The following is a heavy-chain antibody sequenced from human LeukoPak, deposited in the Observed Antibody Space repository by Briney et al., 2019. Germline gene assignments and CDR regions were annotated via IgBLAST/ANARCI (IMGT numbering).Heavy chain of an antibody. Sequence: ASVKVSCKASGYTFTGYYMHWVRQAPGQGLEWMGWINPNSGGTNYAQKFQGRVTMARDTSISTAYMELSRLRSDDTAVYYCAREVVGATSPNFDYWGQGTLVTVS. V-gene: IGHV1-2*02. D-gene: IGHD1-26*01. CDR3: AREVVGATSPNFDY. CDR1: GYTFTGYY. J-gene: IGHJ4*02. CDR2: INPNSGGT.